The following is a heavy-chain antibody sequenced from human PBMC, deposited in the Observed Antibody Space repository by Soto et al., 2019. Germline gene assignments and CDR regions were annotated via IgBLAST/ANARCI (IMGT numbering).Heavy chain of an antibody. D-gene: IGHD6-13*01. V-gene: IGHV3-48*02. CDR1: GFTFSSYS. Sequence: GSPRLSCAASGFTFSSYSLNWVRQAPGKGLEWVSYITSSGTTVYYADSVRGRFTISRDNAKNSLYLQMNSLRDDDTAVYYCARGSSNWAYYFDFWGQGTLVTVSS. CDR2: ITSSGTTV. CDR3: ARGSSNWAYYFDF. J-gene: IGHJ4*02.